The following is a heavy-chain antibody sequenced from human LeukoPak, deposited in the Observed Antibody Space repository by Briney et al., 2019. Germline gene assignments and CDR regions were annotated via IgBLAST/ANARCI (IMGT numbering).Heavy chain of an antibody. CDR3: ARGMGELPNTHQCFDY. V-gene: IGHV1-18*01. J-gene: IGHJ4*02. D-gene: IGHD1-26*01. CDR1: GYTFTSYG. CDR2: ISAYNGNT. Sequence: ASVKVSCKASGYTFTSYGISWVRQAPGQGPEWMGWISAYNGNTNYAQKLQGRVTMTTDTSTSTAYMELRSLRSDDTAVYYCARGMGELPNTHQCFDYWGQGTLVTVSS.